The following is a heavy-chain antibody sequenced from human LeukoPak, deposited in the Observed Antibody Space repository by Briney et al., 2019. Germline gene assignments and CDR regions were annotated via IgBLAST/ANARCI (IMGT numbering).Heavy chain of an antibody. Sequence: GASVKVSCKASGYSFSSYGITWVRQAPGQGLEWMGWISAYNGNTNYAQKLQGRVTMTTDTSTSTAYMELRSLRSDDTAVYYCARIAIIYRSPPLMYFDYWGQGTLVTVSS. J-gene: IGHJ4*02. CDR1: GYSFSSYG. CDR3: ARIAIIYRSPPLMYFDY. CDR2: ISAYNGNT. D-gene: IGHD2-21*01. V-gene: IGHV1-18*01.